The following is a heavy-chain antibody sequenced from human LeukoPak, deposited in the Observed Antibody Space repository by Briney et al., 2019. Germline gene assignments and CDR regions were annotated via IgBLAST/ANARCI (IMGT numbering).Heavy chain of an antibody. V-gene: IGHV3-74*01. CDR2: FSGDGSSI. J-gene: IGHJ4*02. CDR3: ARSSSGVYIQ. D-gene: IGHD2-15*01. Sequence: QPGGSLRLSCVASGFTFSNYYMHWVRQVPGKGPVWVSRFSGDGSSILYADSVKGRFTISRDNAKNSLYVQMNSQRADDSAVYYCARSSSGVYIQWGQGTLVTVSS. CDR1: GFTFSNYY.